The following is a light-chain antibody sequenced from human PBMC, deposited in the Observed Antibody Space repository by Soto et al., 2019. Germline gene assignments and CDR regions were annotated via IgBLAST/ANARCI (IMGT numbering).Light chain of an antibody. CDR1: SNDIGGYNF. CDR3: TSYTSSATWL. CDR2: DVT. V-gene: IGLV2-14*01. Sequence: QSALTQPASVSGSPGQSITISCTGTSNDIGGYNFVSWFQQHPGKAPKLMIFDVTNRPSGVSDRFSGPKSGNMASLTISGLQAEDEADYYCTSYTSSATWLFGGGTKVTVL. J-gene: IGLJ3*02.